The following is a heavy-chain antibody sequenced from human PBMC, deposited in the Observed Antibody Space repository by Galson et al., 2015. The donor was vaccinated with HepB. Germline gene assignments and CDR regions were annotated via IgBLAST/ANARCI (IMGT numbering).Heavy chain of an antibody. J-gene: IGHJ5*02. CDR2: ISSSSSTI. D-gene: IGHD6-25*01. CDR1: GFSFSTYS. V-gene: IGHV3-48*02. CDR3: ARVASGPFNWFDP. Sequence: SLRLSCAASGFSFSTYSMNWVRQAPGRGLAWVSYISSSSSTIYYADSVKGRFTISRDNAKSSLYLQMNSLRDEDTAVYYCARVASGPFNWFDPWGQGILVTVSS.